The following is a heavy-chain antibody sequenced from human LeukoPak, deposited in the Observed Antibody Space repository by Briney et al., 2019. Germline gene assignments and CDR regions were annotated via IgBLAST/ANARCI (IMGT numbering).Heavy chain of an antibody. CDR2: LKQDGSDK. J-gene: IGHJ2*01. CDR3: ARDPNWGWFFDL. CDR1: GFTFSSFW. D-gene: IGHD7-27*01. Sequence: GGSLRLSCAASGFTFSSFWMSWVRQAPGKGLEWVANLKQDGSDKYYVGSVKGRFTISRDNAQNSLFLQMNSLRAEDTAVYYCARDPNWGWFFDLWGRGTLVTVSS. V-gene: IGHV3-7*04.